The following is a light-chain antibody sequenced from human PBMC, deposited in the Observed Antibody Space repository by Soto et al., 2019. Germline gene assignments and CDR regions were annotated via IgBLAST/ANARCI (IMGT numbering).Light chain of an antibody. V-gene: IGKV3-15*01. J-gene: IGKJ1*01. CDR2: GAS. CDR1: QSIGSN. CDR3: QDYAIWLWR. Sequence: QGALCLSTKETAXLSCRASQSIGSNLGWYQQKPGQAPRLLIYGASNRATGIPDRFSGSGSGTDFTLTISILESEDFAVYYCQDYAIWLWRFCECTKV.